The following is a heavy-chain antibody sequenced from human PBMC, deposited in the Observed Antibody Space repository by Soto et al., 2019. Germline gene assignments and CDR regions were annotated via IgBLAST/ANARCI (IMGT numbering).Heavy chain of an antibody. CDR2: IYSGGST. J-gene: IGHJ4*02. V-gene: IGHV3-66*01. D-gene: IGHD6-13*01. Sequence: EVQLVESGGGLVQPGGSLRLSCAASGFTVSNNYMSWVRQAPGKGLEWVSVIYSGGSTYYADSVKGRFTISRDNSKNTLYLQMHSLRAEDTAVYYCALYSSSGYRDIGYWGQGTLVTVSS. CDR3: ALYSSSGYRDIGY. CDR1: GFTVSNNY.